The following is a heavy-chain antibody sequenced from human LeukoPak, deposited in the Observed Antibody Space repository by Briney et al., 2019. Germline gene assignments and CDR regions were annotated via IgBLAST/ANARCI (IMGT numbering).Heavy chain of an antibody. Sequence: PSETLSLTCTVSGGSISSYYWSWIRQPPGKGLEWIGHIYYSGSTNYNPSLKSRVTISVDTSKNQFSLKLSSVTAADTAVYYCARQSPTYYYYGMDVWGQGTTVTVSS. V-gene: IGHV4-59*08. CDR2: IYYSGST. CDR3: ARQSPTYYYYGMDV. J-gene: IGHJ6*02. CDR1: GGSISSYY.